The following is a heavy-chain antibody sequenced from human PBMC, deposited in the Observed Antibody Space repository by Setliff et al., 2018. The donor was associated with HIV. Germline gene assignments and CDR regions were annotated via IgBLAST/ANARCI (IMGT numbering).Heavy chain of an antibody. D-gene: IGHD2-21*02. V-gene: IGHV4-4*07. J-gene: IGHJ6*03. CDR2: IYTRGNT. Sequence: PSETLSLTCSVSGASITSHNWSWIRQAAGKGLEWIGRIYTRGNTNYNPSLRSRVTMSVDTSKNRFSLKVTSVTAADTAVYYCTRDLWGDDYYYNNMDVWGKGTTVTVSS. CDR1: GASITSHN. CDR3: TRDLWGDDYYYNNMDV.